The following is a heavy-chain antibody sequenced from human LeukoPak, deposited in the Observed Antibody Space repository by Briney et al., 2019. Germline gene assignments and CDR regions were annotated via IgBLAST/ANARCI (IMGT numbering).Heavy chain of an antibody. CDR1: GFTFDDYA. CDR3: AKGALYSGYDYPSDY. CDR2: ISWNSGSI. D-gene: IGHD5-12*01. V-gene: IGHV3-9*01. J-gene: IGHJ4*02. Sequence: GGSLRLSCAASGFTFDDYAMHWVRQAPGKGLEWVSGISWNSGSIGYADSVKGRFTISRDNAKNSLYLQMNSLRTEDTALYYCAKGALYSGYDYPSDYWGQGTLVTVSS.